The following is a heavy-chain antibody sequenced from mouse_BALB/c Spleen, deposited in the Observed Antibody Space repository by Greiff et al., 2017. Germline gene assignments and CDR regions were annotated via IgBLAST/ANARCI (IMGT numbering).Heavy chain of an antibody. CDR2: IWAGGST. CDR1: GFSLTSYG. CDR3: ARGITTATLAY. Sequence: QVQLTESGPGLVAPSQSLSITCTVSGFSLTSYGVHWVRQPPGKGLEWLGVIWAGGSTNYNSALMSRLSSSKDNSKSQVFLKMNRLQTDDTAMYYCARGITTATLAYWGQGTVVTVSA. J-gene: IGHJ3*01. V-gene: IGHV2-9*02. D-gene: IGHD1-2*01.